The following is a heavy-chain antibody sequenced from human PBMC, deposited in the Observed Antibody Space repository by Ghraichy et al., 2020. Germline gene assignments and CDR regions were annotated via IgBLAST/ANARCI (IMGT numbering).Heavy chain of an antibody. Sequence: GGSLRLSCEGSGFTFSYNWMSWVRQAPGKGLEWVPNTKQDGSEKHYVDSVKGRFTISRDNAKNSLYLQMNSLRAEDTAVYYCARGPTYDYLWGSPPWGQGTLVTVSS. CDR1: GFTFSYNW. CDR3: ARGPTYDYLWGSPP. V-gene: IGHV3-7*03. CDR2: TKQDGSEK. J-gene: IGHJ5*02. D-gene: IGHD3-16*01.